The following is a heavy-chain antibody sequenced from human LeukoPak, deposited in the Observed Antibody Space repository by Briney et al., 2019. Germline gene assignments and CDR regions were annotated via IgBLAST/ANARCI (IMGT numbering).Heavy chain of an antibody. V-gene: IGHV3-23*01. CDR1: GFTFSSYA. J-gene: IGHJ4*02. CDR2: ISGSGGST. Sequence: GGSLRLSCAASGFTFSSYAMSWVRQAPGKGLEWVSAISGSGGSTYYADSVKGRFTISRDNSKNTLYLQMNSLRAEDTAVYYCAKGGSSSSWFSPPFYFDYWGQGTLVTVSS. D-gene: IGHD6-13*01. CDR3: AKGGSSSSWFSPPFYFDY.